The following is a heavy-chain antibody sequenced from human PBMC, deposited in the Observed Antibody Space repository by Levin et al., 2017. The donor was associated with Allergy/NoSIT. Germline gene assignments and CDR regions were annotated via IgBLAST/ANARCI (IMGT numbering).Heavy chain of an antibody. J-gene: IGHJ4*02. V-gene: IGHV3-48*02. D-gene: IGHD1-26*01. CDR1: GFTFSSYS. CDR3: AREGSSGSYLDY. Sequence: GESLKISCAASGFTFSSYSMNWVRQAPGKGLEWVSYIVSSGGTTYSADSVRGRFTISRDNAKNSLYLQMNSLRDEDTAVYYCAREGSSGSYLDYWGQGTLVTVSS. CDR2: IVSSGGTT.